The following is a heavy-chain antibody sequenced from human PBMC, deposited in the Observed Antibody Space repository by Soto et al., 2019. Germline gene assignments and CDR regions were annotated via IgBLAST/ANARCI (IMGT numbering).Heavy chain of an antibody. CDR3: ARDSALLWFGPNNWFDP. Sequence: QVQMVESGGGVVQPGRSLRLYCAASGFTFSSYAMHWVRQAPGKGLEWVAVISYDGSNKYYADSVKGRFTISRDNSKNTLYLQMNSLRAEDTAVYYCARDSALLWFGPNNWFDPWGQGTLVTVSS. J-gene: IGHJ5*02. CDR1: GFTFSSYA. CDR2: ISYDGSNK. D-gene: IGHD3-10*01. V-gene: IGHV3-30-3*01.